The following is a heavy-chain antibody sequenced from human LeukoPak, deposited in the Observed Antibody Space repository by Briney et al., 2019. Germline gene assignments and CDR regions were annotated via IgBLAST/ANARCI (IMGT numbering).Heavy chain of an antibody. J-gene: IGHJ4*02. D-gene: IGHD3-9*01. CDR3: TRGGIGYFDWLPNAGSYFDY. CDR1: GFTFGDYA. V-gene: IGHV3-49*04. CDR2: IRSKAYGGTT. Sequence: GGSLRLSCTASGFTFGDYAMSWVRQAPGKGLEWVGFIRSKAYGGTTEYAASVKGRFTISRDDSKSIAYLQMNSLKTEDTAVYYCTRGGIGYFDWLPNAGSYFDYWGQGTLVTISS.